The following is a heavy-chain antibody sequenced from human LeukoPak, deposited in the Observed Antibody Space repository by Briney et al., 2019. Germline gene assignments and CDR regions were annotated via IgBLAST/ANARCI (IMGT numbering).Heavy chain of an antibody. CDR1: GGSISGYY. J-gene: IGHJ6*03. CDR2: INHSGST. D-gene: IGHD3-16*02. Sequence: SETLSLTCTVSGGSISGYYWSWIRQPPGKGLEWIGEINHSGSTNYNPSLKSRVTISVDTSKNQFSLKLSSVTAADTAVYYCARKYYDYVWGSYRTPYYYYYMDVWGKGTTVTISS. CDR3: ARKYYDYVWGSYRTPYYYYYMDV. V-gene: IGHV4-34*01.